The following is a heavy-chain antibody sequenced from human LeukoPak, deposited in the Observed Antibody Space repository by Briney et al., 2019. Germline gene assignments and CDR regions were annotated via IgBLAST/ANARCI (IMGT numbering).Heavy chain of an antibody. Sequence: ASVKVSCKASGYTFTDYAMHWVRQAPGQGLERMAWINTNTGNPTYAQGFTGRFAFSLDTSVSTAYLQISSLKAEDTAVYYCARDYYDSSGYSYYFDYWGQGTLVTVSS. CDR3: ARDYYDSSGYSYYFDY. CDR2: INTNTGNP. V-gene: IGHV7-4-1*02. D-gene: IGHD3-22*01. CDR1: GYTFTDYA. J-gene: IGHJ4*02.